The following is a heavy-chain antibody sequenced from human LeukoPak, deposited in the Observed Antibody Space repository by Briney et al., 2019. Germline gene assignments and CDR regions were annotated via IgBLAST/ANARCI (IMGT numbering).Heavy chain of an antibody. V-gene: IGHV1-2*02. CDR2: INPNSGGT. CDR3: ARLIDGYYDSSGYYYDY. Sequence: GASVKVSCKASGYTFTGYYMHWVRQAPGQGLEWMGWINPNSGGTNYAQKFQGRVTMTRDTSISTAYMELSRLRSGDTAVYYCARLIDGYYDSSGYYYDYWGQGTLVTVSS. J-gene: IGHJ4*02. CDR1: GYTFTGYY. D-gene: IGHD3-22*01.